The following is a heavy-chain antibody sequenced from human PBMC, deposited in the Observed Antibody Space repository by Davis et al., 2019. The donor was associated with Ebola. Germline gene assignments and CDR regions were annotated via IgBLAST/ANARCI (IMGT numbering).Heavy chain of an antibody. CDR2: INHSGST. Sequence: PSETLSLTCAVYGGSFSGYYWSWIRQPPGKGLEWIGEINHSGSTNYNPSLKSRVTISVDTSKNQFSLKLSSVTAADTAVYYCARWPGAYYDSPKGAFDIWGQGTMVTVSS. CDR1: GGSFSGYY. D-gene: IGHD3-22*01. CDR3: ARWPGAYYDSPKGAFDI. J-gene: IGHJ3*02. V-gene: IGHV4-34*01.